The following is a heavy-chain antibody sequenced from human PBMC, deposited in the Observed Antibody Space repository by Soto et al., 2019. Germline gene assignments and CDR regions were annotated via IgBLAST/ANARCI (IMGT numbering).Heavy chain of an antibody. J-gene: IGHJ6*02. CDR3: AREKTSYGMDV. V-gene: IGHV1-8*01. CDR2: MNPNSGNT. Sequence: VKLVKSGAEGKKPGASVKASCKASGYTFTSYDINWVRQATGQGLEWMGWMNPNSGNTGYQQKFQGRVTMTRNTSISTAYMELSSLRSEDTAVYYCAREKTSYGMDVWGQGTTVTVSS. CDR1: GYTFTSYD.